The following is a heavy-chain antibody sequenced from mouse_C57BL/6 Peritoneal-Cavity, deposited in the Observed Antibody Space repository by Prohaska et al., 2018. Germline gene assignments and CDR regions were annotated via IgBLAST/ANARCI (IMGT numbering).Heavy chain of an antibody. CDR3: TGGYYGSSAMDY. V-gene: IGHV6-3*01. J-gene: IGHJ4*01. CDR2: IRLKSDKYAT. D-gene: IGHD1-1*01. CDR1: GFTFSNYW. Sequence: EVKLEESGGGLVQPGGSMKLSCVASGFTFSNYWMNWVRQSPEKGLEWVAQIRLKSDKYATHYAESVKGRFTISIDDSESSVYLQMNILRAEDTGIDYCTGGYYGSSAMDYWGQGTSVTVSS.